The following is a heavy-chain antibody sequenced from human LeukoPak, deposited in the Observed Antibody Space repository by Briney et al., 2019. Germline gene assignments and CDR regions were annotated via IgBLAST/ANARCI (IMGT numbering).Heavy chain of an antibody. CDR2: ISGYNGNT. V-gene: IGHV1-18*01. D-gene: IGHD1-26*01. CDR3: ARSGGTYYEDY. Sequence: ASVTVSCKASGYTFTTYGISWVRQAPGQGLEWMGWISGYNGNTNYAQKLQGRDTVTTDTSTRTAYMELRSLRSDDTAVYYCARSGGTYYEDYWGQGTLVTVSS. CDR1: GYTFTTYG. J-gene: IGHJ4*02.